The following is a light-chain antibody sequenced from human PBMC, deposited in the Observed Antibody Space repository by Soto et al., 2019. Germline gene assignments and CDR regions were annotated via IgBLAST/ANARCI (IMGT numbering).Light chain of an antibody. V-gene: IGKV3-15*01. CDR1: QSVSSN. Sequence: EIVITQSPFTRSVSPGERVTLSCRASQSVSSNLAWYQQKPGQAPSLLIYGAFTRATGIPARFSGTGSGTEFTLTISSLQSEDFALYYCQQYNDWPLTFGQGTKVDIK. CDR3: QQYNDWPLT. J-gene: IGKJ1*01. CDR2: GAF.